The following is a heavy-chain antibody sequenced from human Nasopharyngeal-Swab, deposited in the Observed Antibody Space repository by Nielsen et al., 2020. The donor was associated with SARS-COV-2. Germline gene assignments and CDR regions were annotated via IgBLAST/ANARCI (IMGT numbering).Heavy chain of an antibody. V-gene: IGHV3-74*01. D-gene: IGHD6-19*01. CDR1: GFTFSSYW. CDR3: ASDLSGRGDY. J-gene: IGHJ4*02. Sequence: GESLKISCEASGFTFSSYWMHWVRQAPGKGLVWVSRTNEDDTTTAYADSVKGRFAISRDNAKNTLYLQMNSLRAEDTAIYYCASDLSGRGDYWGQGTLVTVAS. CDR2: TNEDDTTT.